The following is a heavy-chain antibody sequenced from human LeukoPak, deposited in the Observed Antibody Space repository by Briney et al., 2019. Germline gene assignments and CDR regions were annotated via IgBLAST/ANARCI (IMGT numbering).Heavy chain of an antibody. D-gene: IGHD1-26*01. CDR3: AGGRWISGSYYNFDY. Sequence: SETLSLTCTVSGVSISSYYWSWIRQPAGKGLEWIGRIYTSGSTNYNPSLKSRVTMSVDTSKNQFSLKRNSLTAADTAVYYCAGGRWISGSYYNFDYWGQGSLVTVSS. V-gene: IGHV4-4*07. CDR2: IYTSGST. J-gene: IGHJ4*02. CDR1: GVSISSYY.